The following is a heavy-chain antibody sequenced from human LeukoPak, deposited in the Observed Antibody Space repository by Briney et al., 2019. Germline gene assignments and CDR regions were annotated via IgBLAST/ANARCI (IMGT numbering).Heavy chain of an antibody. CDR2: ISSGSSYT. J-gene: IGHJ4*02. D-gene: IGHD4-17*01. CDR3: ARVGDYGDYIDY. CDR1: GFTFSSYS. V-gene: IGHV3-21*01. Sequence: GGSLRLSCAASGFTFSSYSMNWVRQAPVKGLEWVSSISSGSSYTYYADSVKGRFTISRDNAKNSLYLQMNSLRAEDTAVYYCARVGDYGDYIDYWGQGTLVTVSS.